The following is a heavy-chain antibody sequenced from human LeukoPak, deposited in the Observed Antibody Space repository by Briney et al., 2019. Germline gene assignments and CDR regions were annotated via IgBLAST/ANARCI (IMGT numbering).Heavy chain of an antibody. Sequence: SGGSLRLSCEASGFSFSTFAMHWVRQSPGKGLEYVSAINNNGAFTFYGNSAKGRFTISRDNSKNMLYLQMNSLRADDTAVYYCAKPDLTAPYYYMDVWGKGTTVTVSS. CDR2: INNNGAFT. CDR3: AKPDLTAPYYYMDV. D-gene: IGHD1-14*01. V-gene: IGHV3-64*01. CDR1: GFSFSTFA. J-gene: IGHJ6*03.